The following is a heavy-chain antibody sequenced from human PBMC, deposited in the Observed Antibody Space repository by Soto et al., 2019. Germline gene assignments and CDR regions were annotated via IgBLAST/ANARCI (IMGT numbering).Heavy chain of an antibody. V-gene: IGHV3-23*01. CDR1: GFTISSDD. J-gene: IGHJ4*02. CDR3: ARERATKTAFDY. CDR2: ITDNGGST. D-gene: IGHD2-8*01. Sequence: PGGTLRLSCTASGFTISSDDNTWIRQAPEKRLVWVSLITDNGGSTYYADSVKGRFTISRDNSKNTLFLKMNSLTAEDTAVYYCARERATKTAFDYWGQGALVTVSS.